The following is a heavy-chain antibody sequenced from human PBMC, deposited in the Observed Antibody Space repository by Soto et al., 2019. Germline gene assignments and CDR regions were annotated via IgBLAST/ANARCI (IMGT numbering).Heavy chain of an antibody. D-gene: IGHD3-22*01. V-gene: IGHV3-48*02. Sequence: PGGSLTLSCAASGFTFSSYSMNWVRQAPGKGLEWVSYISSSSSTIYYADSVKGRFTISRDNAKNSLYLQMNSLRDEDTAVYYCARYYYYDSSGFGYWGQGTLVTVSS. CDR1: GFTFSSYS. J-gene: IGHJ4*02. CDR2: ISSSSSTI. CDR3: ARYYYYDSSGFGY.